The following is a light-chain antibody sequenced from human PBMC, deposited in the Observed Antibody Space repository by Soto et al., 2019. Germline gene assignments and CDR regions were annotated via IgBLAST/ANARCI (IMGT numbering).Light chain of an antibody. Sequence: EIVLTQSPGTLSLSPGERVTLSCRASQSVSSNYLAWYQQKPGQAPRLLIYGASTRATGIPDRFSGSGSGTDFTLTISRLDPEDFAVYYCQQYGSSPWTFGQGTKVEIK. V-gene: IGKV3-20*01. CDR3: QQYGSSPWT. CDR2: GAS. J-gene: IGKJ1*01. CDR1: QSVSSNY.